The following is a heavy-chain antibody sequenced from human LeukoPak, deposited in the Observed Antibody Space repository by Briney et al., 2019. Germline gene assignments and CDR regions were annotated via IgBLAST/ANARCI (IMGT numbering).Heavy chain of an antibody. V-gene: IGHV1-69*05. J-gene: IGHJ1*01. CDR3: ASGQAYCSGGTCYTGFFQH. Sequence: ASVKVSCKASGGTFSSYAVSWVRQAPGQGLEWMGGIIPVFDTANYAQTFQGRVTIIMDESTSTAYMELNFLTSEDTAIYYCASGQAYCSGGTCYTGFFQHWGQGTLVTVSS. CDR2: IIPVFDTA. D-gene: IGHD2-15*01. CDR1: GGTFSSYA.